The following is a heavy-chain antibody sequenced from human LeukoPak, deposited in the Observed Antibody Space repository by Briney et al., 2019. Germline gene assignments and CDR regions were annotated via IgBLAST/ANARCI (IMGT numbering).Heavy chain of an antibody. CDR2: ISGSGGST. V-gene: IGHV3-23*01. D-gene: IGHD3-22*01. CDR1: GFTFSSYA. CDR3: AKGSMIVVVIQNYFDY. Sequence: PGGSLRLSCAASGFTFSSYAMSWVRQAPGKGLEWVSAISGSGGSTYYADSVKGRFTISRDNSKNTLYLQMYSLRAEDTAVYYCAKGSMIVVVIQNYFDYWGQGTLVTVSS. J-gene: IGHJ4*02.